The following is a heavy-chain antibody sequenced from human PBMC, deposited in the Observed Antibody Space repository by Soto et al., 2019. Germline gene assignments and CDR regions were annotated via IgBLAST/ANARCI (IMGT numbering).Heavy chain of an antibody. CDR3: ARQSEYFLVLGRAPTLNRMDV. V-gene: IGHV4-39*01. J-gene: IGHJ6*01. CDR2: IYYSGST. CDR1: IPTPSANIFC. Sequence: TCTACIPTPSANIFCRRRIGQPPGKGLEWIGNIYYSGSTYNNPSLKSRVTISVDTSKNQFSLKLSSVTAADTAVYYCARQSEYFLVLGRAPTLNRMDVWRQGPTVP. D-gene: IGHD3-16*01.